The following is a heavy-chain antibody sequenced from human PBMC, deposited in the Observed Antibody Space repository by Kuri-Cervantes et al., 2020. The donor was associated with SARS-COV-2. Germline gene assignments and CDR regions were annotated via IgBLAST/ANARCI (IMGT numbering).Heavy chain of an antibody. V-gene: IGHV3-30*04. J-gene: IGHJ3*02. Sequence: GGSLRLSCAASGFTFSSYAMHWVRQAPGKGLEWVAVISYDGSNKYYADSVKGRFTISRDNSKNTLYLQMNSLRAEDTAVYYCARDGDDPTGERAFDIWGQGQWSPSPQ. CDR1: GFTFSSYA. CDR3: ARDGDDPTGERAFDI. CDR2: ISYDGSNK. D-gene: IGHD7-27*01.